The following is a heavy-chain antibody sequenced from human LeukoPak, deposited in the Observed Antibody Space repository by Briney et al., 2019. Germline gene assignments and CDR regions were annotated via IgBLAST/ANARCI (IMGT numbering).Heavy chain of an antibody. CDR3: ARDGGIIRFGGQDV. D-gene: IGHD3-16*01. CDR1: GFTFSNYA. V-gene: IGHV3-7*01. Sequence: PGGSLRLSCAAYGFTFSNYAMNWVRQAPGKGLEWVANMNRDGSEKNYVDSIKGRFTTSRDNAANSLYLQMNSLRVEDTAVYYCARDGGIIRFGGQDVWGQGTTVIVS. J-gene: IGHJ6*02. CDR2: MNRDGSEK.